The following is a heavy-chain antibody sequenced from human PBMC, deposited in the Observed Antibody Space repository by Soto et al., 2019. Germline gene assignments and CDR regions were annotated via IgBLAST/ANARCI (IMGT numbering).Heavy chain of an antibody. D-gene: IGHD2-2*01. CDR3: AKWGYCSSTSCYDLDY. V-gene: IGHV3-23*01. CDR2: ISGSGGST. CDR1: GFTFSSYA. J-gene: IGHJ4*02. Sequence: EVQLLESGGGLVQPGGSLRLSCAASGFTFSSYAMSWVRQAPGKGLEWVSAISGSGGSTYYADSVKGRFTISRDNFKNTLYLQMNSLRAEDTAVYYCAKWGYCSSTSCYDLDYWGQGTLVTVSS.